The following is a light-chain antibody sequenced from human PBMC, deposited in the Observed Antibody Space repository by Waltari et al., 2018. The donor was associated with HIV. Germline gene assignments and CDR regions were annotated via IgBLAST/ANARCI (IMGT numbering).Light chain of an antibody. Sequence: DIQMTQSTSSLSASVGDRVTITCRASQSINNYLNWYQQKPGQAPTLLIYDVSNLHTGVPSRFRGSGSGTDFSLSISSLQTEDFATYYCQQSFSVIYTFGQGTKLEIK. CDR1: QSINNY. V-gene: IGKV1-39*01. J-gene: IGKJ2*01. CDR2: DVS. CDR3: QQSFSVIYT.